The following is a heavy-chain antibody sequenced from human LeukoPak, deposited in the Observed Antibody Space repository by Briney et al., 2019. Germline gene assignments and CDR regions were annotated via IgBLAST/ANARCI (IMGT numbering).Heavy chain of an antibody. D-gene: IGHD2-8*01. V-gene: IGHV3-74*01. CDR1: GFTFSSYS. Sequence: GGSLRLSCAASGFTFSSYSMNWVRQAPGKGLEWVSRINSDGITTKYADSVKGRFTISRDNAKNTVYLDMSSLRAEDTAIYYCARASYANKFDYWGQGTLVTVSS. J-gene: IGHJ4*02. CDR2: INSDGITT. CDR3: ARASYANKFDY.